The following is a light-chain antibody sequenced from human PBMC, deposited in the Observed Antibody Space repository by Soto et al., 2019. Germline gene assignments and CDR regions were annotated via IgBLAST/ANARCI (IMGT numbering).Light chain of an antibody. CDR3: TSWTTSTTMI. CDR1: RSDIGAYNF. CDR2: DVN. Sequence: HSALTQPASVYGAPGQSITISCTGTRSDIGAYNFVSWYQQHPGKAPKLMLYDVNIRPSGVSNRFSGSKSGNTASLTISGLQAEDEADYYCTSWTTSTTMIFGGGTKVTV. V-gene: IGLV2-14*03. J-gene: IGLJ2*01.